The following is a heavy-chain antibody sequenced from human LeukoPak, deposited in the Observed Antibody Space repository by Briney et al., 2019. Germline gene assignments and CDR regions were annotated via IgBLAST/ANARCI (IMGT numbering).Heavy chain of an antibody. CDR1: GFTFSSYA. D-gene: IGHD5-24*01. CDR3: AKDLRYGRDGYKGYFDY. J-gene: IGHJ4*02. CDR2: ISGSGGST. V-gene: IGHV3-23*01. Sequence: QPGGSLRLSCAASGFTFSSYAMSWVRQAPGKGLEWVSAISGSGGSTYYADSVKGRFTISRDNSKNTLYLQMNSLRAEDTAVYYCAKDLRYGRDGYKGYFDYWGQGTLVTVSS.